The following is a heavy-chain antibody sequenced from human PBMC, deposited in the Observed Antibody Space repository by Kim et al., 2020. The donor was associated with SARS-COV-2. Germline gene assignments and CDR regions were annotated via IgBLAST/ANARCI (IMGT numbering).Heavy chain of an antibody. J-gene: IGHJ3*02. D-gene: IGHD6-19*01. CDR3: AKVSSGWYRPHNNDAFDI. Sequence: KGRFTISRDNSKNTLYLQMNSLRAEDTAVYYCAKVSSGWYRPHNNDAFDIWGQGTMVTVSS. V-gene: IGHV3-30*02.